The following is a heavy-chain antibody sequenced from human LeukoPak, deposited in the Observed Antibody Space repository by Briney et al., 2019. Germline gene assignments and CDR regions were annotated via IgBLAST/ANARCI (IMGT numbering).Heavy chain of an antibody. CDR2: IHYSGST. CDR3: ARGYRASTWIQLWYHFDY. Sequence: PSETLSLTCTVSGGSISSSRYYWGWIRQPPGKGLEWIGSIHYSGSTYYNPSLKSRVTISVDTSKNQFSLKLSSVTAADTAVYYCARGYRASTWIQLWYHFDYWGQGTLVTVSS. D-gene: IGHD5-18*01. CDR1: GGSISSSRYY. V-gene: IGHV4-39*07. J-gene: IGHJ4*02.